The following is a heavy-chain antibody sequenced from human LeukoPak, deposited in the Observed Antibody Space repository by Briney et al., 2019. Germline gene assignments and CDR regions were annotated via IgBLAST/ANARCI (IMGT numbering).Heavy chain of an antibody. J-gene: IGHJ3*02. CDR3: ARDYYDSSGVPLDAFDI. D-gene: IGHD3-22*01. Sequence: KAPETLSLTCAVYGGSFSGYYWSWIRQPPGKGLEWIGEINHSGSTNYNPSLKSRVTISVDTSKNQFSLKLSSVTAADTAVYYCARDYYDSSGVPLDAFDIWGQGTMVTVSS. V-gene: IGHV4-34*01. CDR1: GGSFSGYY. CDR2: INHSGST.